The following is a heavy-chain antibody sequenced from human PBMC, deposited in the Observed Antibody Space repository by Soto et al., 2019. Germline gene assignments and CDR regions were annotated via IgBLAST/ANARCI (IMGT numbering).Heavy chain of an antibody. CDR2: FDPEDGET. CDR1: GYTRTELS. J-gene: IGHJ6*02. Sequence: ASVKVSCKVSGYTRTELSMHWVRQAPGKGLEWMGGFDPEDGETIYAQKFQGRVTMTEDTSTDTAYMELSSLRSEDTAVYYCATDLREDYYYYGMDVWGQGTTVTVSS. V-gene: IGHV1-24*01. D-gene: IGHD1-26*01. CDR3: ATDLREDYYYYGMDV.